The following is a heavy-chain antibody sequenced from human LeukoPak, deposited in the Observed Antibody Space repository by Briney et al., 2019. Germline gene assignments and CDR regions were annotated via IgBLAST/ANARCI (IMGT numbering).Heavy chain of an antibody. J-gene: IGHJ4*02. CDR2: ISAYNGNT. D-gene: IGHD1-1*01. Sequence: ASVKVSCKASGYTFTSYYMHWVRQAPGQGLEWMGWISAYNGNTNYAQKLQGRVTMTTDTSTSTAYMELRSLRSDDTAVYYCAREGGTTGTTDYWGQGTLVTVSS. CDR3: AREGGTTGTTDY. CDR1: GYTFTSYY. V-gene: IGHV1-18*04.